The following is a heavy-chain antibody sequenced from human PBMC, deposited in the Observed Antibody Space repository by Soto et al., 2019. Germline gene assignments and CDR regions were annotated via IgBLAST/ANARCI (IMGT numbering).Heavy chain of an antibody. D-gene: IGHD3-16*02. V-gene: IGHV3-23*01. CDR1: GFTFSSYV. J-gene: IGHJ6*02. Sequence: GGSLRLSCAASGFTFSSYVMSWVRQAPGKGLEWVSAISGSGGSTYYADSVKGRFTISRANSKNTLYLQMNSLRAEGAAVYYYAKDLSRARDYYYYGMDVWGQGTMVTVSS. CDR3: AKDLSRARDYYYYGMDV. CDR2: ISGSGGST.